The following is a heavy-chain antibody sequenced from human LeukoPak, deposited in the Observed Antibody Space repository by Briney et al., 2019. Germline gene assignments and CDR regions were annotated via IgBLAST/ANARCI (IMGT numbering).Heavy chain of an antibody. V-gene: IGHV1-18*01. CDR2: ISAYNGNT. J-gene: IGHJ6*02. D-gene: IGHD3-3*01. CDR1: GYTFTSYV. Sequence: ASVKVSCKASGYTFTSYVISWVRQAPGQGLEWMGWISAYNGNTNYAQKLQGRVTMTTDTSTSTAYMELRSLRSDDTAVYYCARVAPLRFLEWLPDYYYYYGMDVWGQGTTVTVSS. CDR3: ARVAPLRFLEWLPDYYYYYGMDV.